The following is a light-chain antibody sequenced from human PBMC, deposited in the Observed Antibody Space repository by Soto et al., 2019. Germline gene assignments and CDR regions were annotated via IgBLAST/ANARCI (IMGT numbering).Light chain of an antibody. V-gene: IGKV3-11*01. Sequence: EIVLTQSPATLSLSPGERTTLSCRASQNIYNHLAWYQQKPGQAPRLLIYDAASRATGVPARFSGSGSGTDFILTLNSLEPEDFAVYYCQQRSVWPLTFGQGTEVE. J-gene: IGKJ1*01. CDR3: QQRSVWPLT. CDR2: DAA. CDR1: QNIYNH.